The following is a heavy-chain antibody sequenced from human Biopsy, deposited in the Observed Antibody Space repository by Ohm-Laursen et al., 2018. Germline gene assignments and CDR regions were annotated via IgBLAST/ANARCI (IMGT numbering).Heavy chain of an antibody. V-gene: IGHV4-34*08. CDR1: GKTFSDYQ. Sequence: SDTLSLTCAVFGKTFSDYQWSWIRQPPGKGLEWIGQINQAGITNYNPSLKSRVSISADASKYEFSLRLTSVTAADTAVYLCGNEVHGRDYWGLGAQVTVSS. CDR2: INQAGIT. J-gene: IGHJ4*02. D-gene: IGHD2-15*01. CDR3: GNEVHGRDY.